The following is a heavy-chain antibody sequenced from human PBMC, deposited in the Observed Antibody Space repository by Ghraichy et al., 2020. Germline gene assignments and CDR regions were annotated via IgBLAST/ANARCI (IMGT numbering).Heavy chain of an antibody. D-gene: IGHD1-14*01. CDR1: GFTFSDSA. CDR3: ARPGAKSQNITTYYFDY. V-gene: IGHV3-23*01. J-gene: IGHJ4*02. Sequence: GGSLRLSCAASGFTFSDSAIRWVRQAPGKGLEWVSAIGVSGSTYSAESAKGRFTISRDNSKNMVFLQMDSLRAGDTAVYFCARPGAKSQNITTYYFDYWGQGTLVTVSS. CDR2: IGVSGST.